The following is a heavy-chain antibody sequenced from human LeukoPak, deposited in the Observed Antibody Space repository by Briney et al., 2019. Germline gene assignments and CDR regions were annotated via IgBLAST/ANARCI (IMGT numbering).Heavy chain of an antibody. CDR1: GFTFSSYS. CDR3: PRDYGPNYFDY. Sequence: GGSLRLSCAASGFTFSSYSMNWVRQAPGKGLEWVSTITSSSSYIYYADSVKGRFTISRDNAKNSLYLQMNSLRAEDTAVYYCPRDYGPNYFDYWGQGTLVTVSS. CDR2: ITSSSSYI. V-gene: IGHV3-21*01. D-gene: IGHD3-16*01. J-gene: IGHJ4*02.